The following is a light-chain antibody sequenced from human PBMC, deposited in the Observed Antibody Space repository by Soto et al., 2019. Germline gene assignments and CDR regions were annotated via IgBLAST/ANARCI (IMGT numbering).Light chain of an antibody. V-gene: IGLV1-47*01. J-gene: IGLJ1*01. Sequence: QSVLTQPPSASGTPGQRVTISCSGSSSNIGSNYVYWYQQLPGTAPKLLIYRNNQRPSGVPDRFSGSKSGTSASLAISGLRSEDEADYYCAAWDDRLSGPLYVFGTGTKLTVL. CDR2: RNN. CDR1: SSNIGSNY. CDR3: AAWDDRLSGPLYV.